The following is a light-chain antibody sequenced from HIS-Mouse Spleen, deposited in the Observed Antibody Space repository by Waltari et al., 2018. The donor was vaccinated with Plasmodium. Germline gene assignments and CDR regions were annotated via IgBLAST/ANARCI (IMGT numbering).Light chain of an antibody. CDR1: QSVSSN. J-gene: IGKJ3*01. CDR3: QQYNNWSFT. Sequence: EIVMTQSPATLSVSPGERATLPCRASQSVSSNLAWYQQKPGQAPRLLIYGASTRVTGIPARFSGSGSGTEFTLTISSLQSEDFAVYYCQQYNNWSFTFGPGTKVDIK. V-gene: IGKV3-15*01. CDR2: GAS.